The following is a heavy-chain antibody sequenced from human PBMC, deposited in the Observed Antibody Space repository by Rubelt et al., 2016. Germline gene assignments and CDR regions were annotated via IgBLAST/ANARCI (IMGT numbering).Heavy chain of an antibody. V-gene: IGHV3-7*03. CDR3: ARDSAGVGVDY. J-gene: IGHJ4*02. CDR1: GFTFGNHW. D-gene: IGHD1-26*01. Sequence: EVQLVESGGGLVQPGGSLSLSCAASGFTFGNHWMSWIRPAPGKGLEWLANLKQDGRGKYYVDSVTGRCTISRDNAKNLLYLQMNIMTADDTASYYWARDSAGVGVDYWGQGTLVSVSS. CDR2: LKQDGRGK.